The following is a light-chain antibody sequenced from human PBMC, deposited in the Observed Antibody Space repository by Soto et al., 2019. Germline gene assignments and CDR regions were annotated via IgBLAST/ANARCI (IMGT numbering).Light chain of an antibody. CDR3: AAWDDSLNGHV. J-gene: IGLJ1*01. CDR2: TTN. Sequence: QSALTQPHSASGTPGQRVTISCSGSSSNIETSSVHWFQQLPGTAPKLLISTTNQRPSGVPERFSGSKSGTSASLAISGLQSEDEADSYCAAWDDSLNGHVFGTGTKVTVL. V-gene: IGLV1-44*01. CDR1: SSNIETSS.